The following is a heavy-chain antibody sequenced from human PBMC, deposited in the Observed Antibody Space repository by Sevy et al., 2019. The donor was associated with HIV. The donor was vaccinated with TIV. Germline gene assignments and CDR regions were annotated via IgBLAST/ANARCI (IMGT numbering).Heavy chain of an antibody. D-gene: IGHD3-22*01. J-gene: IGHJ4*02. CDR3: ATTRDYYDSSGYPFDD. Sequence: ASVKVSCKVSGYSLTKLAIHWVRQAPGKGPEWLGTFDPEDGDPEDGETIYAQKFQDRVIMTEDTSTDTAFMELSSLTSEDTAVYYCATTRDYYDSSGYPFDDWGQGTLVIVSS. V-gene: IGHV1-24*01. CDR1: GYSLTKLA. CDR2: FDPEDGDPEDGET.